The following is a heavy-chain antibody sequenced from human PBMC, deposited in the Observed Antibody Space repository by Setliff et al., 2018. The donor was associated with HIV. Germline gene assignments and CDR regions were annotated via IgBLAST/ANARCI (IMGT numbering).Heavy chain of an antibody. J-gene: IGHJ4*02. V-gene: IGHV3-15*01. D-gene: IGHD1-26*01. Sequence: PGGSLRLSCAVSGFTLSNAWMNWVRQAPGKGLEWVGRIKSKADGGTTDYAAPVKGRFTISRDDSTNTLYLQMNSLKIEDTGVYYCTTEISSKGGATSYWGQGTLVTVSS. CDR3: TTEISSKGGATSY. CDR2: IKSKADGGTT. CDR1: GFTLSNAW.